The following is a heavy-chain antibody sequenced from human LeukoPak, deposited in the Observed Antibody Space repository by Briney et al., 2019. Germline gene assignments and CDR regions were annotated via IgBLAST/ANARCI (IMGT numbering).Heavy chain of an antibody. CDR1: GGSISSSSYY. V-gene: IGHV4-39*07. J-gene: IGHJ4*02. D-gene: IGHD5-12*01. CDR2: IYYSGST. Sequence: SETLPLTCTVSGGSISSSSYYWGWIRQPPGKGLEWIGSIYYSGSTYYNPSLKSRVTISVDTSKNQFSLKLSSVTAADTAVYYCATEVATIPDTEYYFDYWGQGTLVTVSS. CDR3: ATEVATIPDTEYYFDY.